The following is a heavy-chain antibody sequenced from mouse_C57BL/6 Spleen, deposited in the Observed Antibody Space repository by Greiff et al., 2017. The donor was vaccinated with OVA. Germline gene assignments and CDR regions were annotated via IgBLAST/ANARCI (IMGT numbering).Heavy chain of an antibody. J-gene: IGHJ4*01. CDR3: ARGSSYGGYAMDY. CDR2: INPYNGDT. D-gene: IGHD1-1*01. CDR1: GYSFTGYF. Sequence: EVQVVESGPELVKPGDSVKISCKASGYSFTGYFMNWVMQSHGKSLEWIGRINPYNGDTFYNQKFKGKATLTVDKSSSTAHMELRSLTSEDSAVYYCARGSSYGGYAMDYWGQGTSVTVSS. V-gene: IGHV1-20*01.